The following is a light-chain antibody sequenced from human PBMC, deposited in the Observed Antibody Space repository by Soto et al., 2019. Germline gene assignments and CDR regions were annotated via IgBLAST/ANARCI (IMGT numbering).Light chain of an antibody. V-gene: IGLV2-23*01. CDR3: CSYATTSPFYV. CDR1: SSTVGGFNV. Sequence: QSALTQPASVSGSPGQSITISCTGTSSTVGGFNVVSWYQQHPGKAPKVIIYEGIKRPSGVSNRFSGSNSGSTASLTISGLQAEDEADYYCCSYATTSPFYVFGTGTKLTVL. J-gene: IGLJ1*01. CDR2: EGI.